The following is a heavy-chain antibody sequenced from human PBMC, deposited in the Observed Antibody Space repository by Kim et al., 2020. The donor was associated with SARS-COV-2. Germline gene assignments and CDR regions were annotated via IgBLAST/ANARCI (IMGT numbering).Heavy chain of an antibody. J-gene: IGHJ4*02. V-gene: IGHV4-4*03. CDR2: ISQSGTT. D-gene: IGHD6-19*01. CDR1: GDSVSRSAW. CDR3: ARNFHSGGWYFDY. Sequence: PETLSLTFAVSGDSVSRSAWWSWVRQPPGKGLEWIGEISQSGTTNYNPSLKSRVTMSQDRSQNQFSLKLTSVTAADTAIYYCARNFHSGGWYFDYWGQGTLVTVSS.